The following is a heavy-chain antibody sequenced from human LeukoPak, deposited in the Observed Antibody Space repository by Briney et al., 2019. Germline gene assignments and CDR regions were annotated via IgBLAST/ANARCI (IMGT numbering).Heavy chain of an antibody. Sequence: EASVKVSCTASGYTFTGYYMHWVRQAPGQGLEWMGRINPNSGGTNYAQKFQGRVTMTRDTSISTAYMELGRLRSDDTAVYYCARAFWGASGWYLHYWGQGTLVTVSS. V-gene: IGHV1-2*06. CDR2: INPNSGGT. J-gene: IGHJ4*02. CDR3: ARAFWGASGWYLHY. D-gene: IGHD6-19*01. CDR1: GYTFTGYY.